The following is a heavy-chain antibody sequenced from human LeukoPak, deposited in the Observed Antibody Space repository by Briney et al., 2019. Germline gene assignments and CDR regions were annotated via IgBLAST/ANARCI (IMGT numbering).Heavy chain of an antibody. CDR3: ARATVTRWFDP. CDR2: IWYDGTNK. D-gene: IGHD4-17*01. V-gene: IGHV3-33*01. Sequence: PGRSLRLSCAASGFAFSSFGMHWVRQAPGKGLEWVAVIWYDGTNKYSADSVKGRFTISRDNSKNTLYLQMNSLRAEDTAVYYCARATVTRWFDPWGQGTLVTVSS. CDR1: GFAFSSFG. J-gene: IGHJ5*02.